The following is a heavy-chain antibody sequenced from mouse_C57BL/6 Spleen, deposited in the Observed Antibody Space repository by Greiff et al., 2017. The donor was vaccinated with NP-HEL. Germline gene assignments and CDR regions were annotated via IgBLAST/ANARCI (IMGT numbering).Heavy chain of an antibody. CDR1: GYAFSSSW. CDR3: ARANYYGSDVYFDY. D-gene: IGHD1-1*01. V-gene: IGHV1-82*01. J-gene: IGHJ2*01. CDR2: IYPGDGDT. Sequence: VQLQQSGPELVKPGASVKISCKASGYAFSSSWMNWVKQRPGKGLEWIGRIYPGDGDTNYNGKFKGKATMTADKSSSTAYMQRSSLTSDDSAVYFCARANYYGSDVYFDYWGQGTTLTVSS.